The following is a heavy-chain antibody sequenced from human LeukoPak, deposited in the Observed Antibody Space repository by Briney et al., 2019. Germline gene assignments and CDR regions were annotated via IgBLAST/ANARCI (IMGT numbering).Heavy chain of an antibody. V-gene: IGHV3-48*01. J-gene: IGHJ4*02. CDR3: ARDRGDFWTGYYTNYFDY. CDR2: ISDSSTTI. CDR1: RFTFSSHN. D-gene: IGHD3/OR15-3a*01. Sequence: GGSLRLSCAASRFTFSSHNMHWVRQAPGKGLEWVSYISDSSTTIYYAGSVKGRFTISRDNARNSLYLQMNSLRAEDTAVYYCARDRGDFWTGYYTNYFDYWGQGTLVTVSS.